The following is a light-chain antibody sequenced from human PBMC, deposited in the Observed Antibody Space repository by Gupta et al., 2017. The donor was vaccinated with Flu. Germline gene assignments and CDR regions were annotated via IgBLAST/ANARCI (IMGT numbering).Light chain of an antibody. CDR1: GIGSKS. Sequence: GKTARIHGVVNGIGSKSVQWQQQRPGQALVLVVYDDSHRPAGIPERFSGSNSGHTATLSISRVVDGDEADYYCQVWHSSSDVVFGGGTKLTVL. J-gene: IGLJ2*01. V-gene: IGLV3-21*03. CDR2: DDS. CDR3: QVWHSSSDVV.